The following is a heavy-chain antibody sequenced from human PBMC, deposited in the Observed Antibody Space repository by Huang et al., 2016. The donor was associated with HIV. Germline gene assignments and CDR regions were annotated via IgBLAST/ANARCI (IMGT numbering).Heavy chain of an antibody. Sequence: QVQLQESGPGLVKPSETLSLTCTVSGGSISRYYWSWIRQPPGKGVECIGYNSYRGSTIYNPSLKSRVTISVDPSTNPCSLKLRSVPAADTAVYYCARGPSPWLQEAFDIWGQGTMVTVSS. D-gene: IGHD6-19*01. CDR1: GGSISRYY. CDR3: ARGPSPWLQEAFDI. V-gene: IGHV4-59*01. CDR2: NSYRGST. J-gene: IGHJ3*02.